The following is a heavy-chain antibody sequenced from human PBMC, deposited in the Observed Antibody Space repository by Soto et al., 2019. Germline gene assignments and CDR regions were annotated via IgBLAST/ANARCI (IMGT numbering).Heavy chain of an antibody. CDR2: IRSKANSYAT. J-gene: IGHJ3*02. CDR3: TRLGTVDTAMATDAFDI. V-gene: IGHV3-73*01. CDR1: GFTFSGSA. Sequence: PGGSLRLSCAASGFTFSGSAMHWVRQASGKGLEWVGRIRSKANSYATAYAASVKGRFTISRDDSKNTAYLKMNSLKTEDTAVYYCTRLGTVDTAMATDAFDIWGQGTMLTVSS. D-gene: IGHD5-18*01.